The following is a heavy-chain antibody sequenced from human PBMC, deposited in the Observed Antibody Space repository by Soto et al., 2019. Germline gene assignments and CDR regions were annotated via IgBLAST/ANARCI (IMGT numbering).Heavy chain of an antibody. V-gene: IGHV1-3*01. J-gene: IGHJ3*02. Sequence: GASVKVSCKASGYTFTRYAMHWVRQAPGQKPEWMGWINAGNGNTKYSQKFQGRVTITRDTSASTAYMELSSLRSEDTAVYYCARDLVGMEYCSSTSCPEAFDIWGQGTMVTVSS. D-gene: IGHD2-2*01. CDR3: ARDLVGMEYCSSTSCPEAFDI. CDR1: GYTFTRYA. CDR2: INAGNGNT.